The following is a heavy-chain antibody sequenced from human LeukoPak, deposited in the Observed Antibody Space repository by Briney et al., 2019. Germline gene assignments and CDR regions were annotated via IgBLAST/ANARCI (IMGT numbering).Heavy chain of an antibody. CDR1: GYTFTSYY. CDR2: INPNSGGT. Sequence: ASVKVSCKASGYTFTSYYMHWVRQAPGQGLEWMGIINPNSGGTKYAQKFQGRVTMTRDTSISTAYMELSRLRSDDTALYYCARGSIVGVTAAEFDYWGQGTLVTVSS. J-gene: IGHJ4*02. V-gene: IGHV1-2*02. D-gene: IGHD1-26*01. CDR3: ARGSIVGVTAAEFDY.